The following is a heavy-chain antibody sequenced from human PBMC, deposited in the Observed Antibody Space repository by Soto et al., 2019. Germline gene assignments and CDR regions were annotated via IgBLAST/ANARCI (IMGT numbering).Heavy chain of an antibody. Sequence: QVQLQESGPGLVRPSETLALTCTVSGGSVNSYYWSWIRQTPGKGPEWIGYIFDSGHSNSNPAHKSRASMSVDMSTNQFSVRLSSLTAADTAVYYCARVFPSSCGGDCADFDSWGQGIVVTVSS. CDR2: IFDSGHS. D-gene: IGHD2-21*02. CDR1: GGSVNSYY. J-gene: IGHJ4*02. V-gene: IGHV4-59*02. CDR3: ARVFPSSCGGDCADFDS.